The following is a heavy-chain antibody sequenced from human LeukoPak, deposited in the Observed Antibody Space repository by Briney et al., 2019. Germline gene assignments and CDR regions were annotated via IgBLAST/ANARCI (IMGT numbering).Heavy chain of an antibody. V-gene: IGHV4-34*01. CDR2: INHSGST. D-gene: IGHD4-17*01. CDR3: ARGSGRRSPTVTTVDY. J-gene: IGHJ4*02. Sequence: MPSETLSLTCAVYGGSFSGYYWSWIRQPPGKGLEWIGEINHSGSTNYNPSLKSRVTISVDTSKNQFSLKLSSVTAADTAVYYCARGSGRRSPTVTTVDYWGQGTLVTVSS. CDR1: GGSFSGYY.